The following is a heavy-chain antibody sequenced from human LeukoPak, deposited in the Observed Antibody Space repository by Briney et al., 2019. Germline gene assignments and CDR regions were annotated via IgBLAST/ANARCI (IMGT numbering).Heavy chain of an antibody. J-gene: IGHJ4*02. V-gene: IGHV4-34*01. D-gene: IGHD3-16*02. Sequence: SETLSLTCAVYGGSFSGYYWSWIRQPPGKGLEWIGEINHSGSTNYNPSLKSRVTISVDTSKNQFSLKLSSVTAADTAVYYCARGRKRVYVWGSYPGAFFDYWGQGTPVTVSS. CDR2: INHSGST. CDR1: GGSFSGYY. CDR3: ARGRKRVYVWGSYPGAFFDY.